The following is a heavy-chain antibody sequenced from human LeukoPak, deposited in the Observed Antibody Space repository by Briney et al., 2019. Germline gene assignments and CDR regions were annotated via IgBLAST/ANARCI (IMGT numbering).Heavy chain of an antibody. CDR3: ARDLRVLTGYHDAFDI. Sequence: SETLSLTCAVYGGSFSGYYWSWIRQPPGKGLEWIGEINHSGSTNYNPSLKSRVTISVDTSKNQFSLKLSSVTAADTAVYYCARDLRVLTGYHDAFDIWGQGTMVTVSS. D-gene: IGHD3-9*01. CDR2: INHSGST. CDR1: GGSFSGYY. V-gene: IGHV4-34*01. J-gene: IGHJ3*02.